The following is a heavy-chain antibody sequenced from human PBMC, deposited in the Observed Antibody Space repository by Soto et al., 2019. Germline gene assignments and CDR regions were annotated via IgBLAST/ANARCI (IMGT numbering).Heavy chain of an antibody. CDR1: GYTFTSYA. Sequence: QVQLVQSGAEVKKPGASVKVSCKASGYTFTSYAMHWVRQAPGQRLEWMGWINAGNGNTKYSQKFQGRVTITRDTSASTAYMELSSLRSEDTAVYYCAREAGTIFGVAPPYYYYGMDVWGQGTTVTVSS. CDR3: AREAGTIFGVAPPYYYYGMDV. D-gene: IGHD3-3*01. J-gene: IGHJ6*02. CDR2: INAGNGNT. V-gene: IGHV1-3*01.